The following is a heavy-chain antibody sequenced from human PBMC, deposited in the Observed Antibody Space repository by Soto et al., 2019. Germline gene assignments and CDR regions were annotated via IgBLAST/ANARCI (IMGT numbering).Heavy chain of an antibody. CDR1: GGSISSGGYY. V-gene: IGHV4-31*02. D-gene: IGHD3-3*01. CDR2: IYYSGST. Sequence: PSETLSLTCTVSGGSISSGGYYWSWIRQHPGKGLEWIGYIYYSGSTYYNPSLKSRVTISVDTSKNQFSLKLSSVTAADTAVYYCARVQPAAMFGSYYYMGVWGKGTTVTVSS. CDR3: ARVQPAAMFGSYYYMGV. J-gene: IGHJ6*03.